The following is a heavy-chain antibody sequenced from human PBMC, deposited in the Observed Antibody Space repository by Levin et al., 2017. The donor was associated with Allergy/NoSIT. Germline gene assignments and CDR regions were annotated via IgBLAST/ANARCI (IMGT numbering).Heavy chain of an antibody. Sequence: SETLSLTCAVYGGSFSGYSCSWIRQPPGRGLEWIGEINHSGSTNYNPSLKSRVNISIDTSKNQFSLKLISVTAADTAVYYCARQPYGYYYNTDVWGKGTTVTVSS. J-gene: IGHJ6*03. V-gene: IGHV4-34*01. CDR1: GGSFSGYS. D-gene: IGHD4-17*01. CDR3: ARQPYGYYYNTDV. CDR2: INHSGST.